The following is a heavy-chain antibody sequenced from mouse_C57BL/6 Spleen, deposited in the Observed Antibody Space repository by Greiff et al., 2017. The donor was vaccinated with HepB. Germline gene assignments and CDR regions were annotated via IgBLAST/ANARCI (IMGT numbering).Heavy chain of an antibody. J-gene: IGHJ4*01. D-gene: IGHD4-1*01. CDR1: GFTFSSYA. Sequence: EVMLVESGEGLVKPGGSLKLSCAASGFTFSSYAMSWVRQTPEKRLEWVAYISSGGDYIYYADTVKGRFTISRDHARNTLYLQLSSLKSEDTAMYYCTRDRGNWNYAMDYWGQGTSVTVSS. CDR3: TRDRGNWNYAMDY. V-gene: IGHV5-9-1*02. CDR2: ISSGGDYI.